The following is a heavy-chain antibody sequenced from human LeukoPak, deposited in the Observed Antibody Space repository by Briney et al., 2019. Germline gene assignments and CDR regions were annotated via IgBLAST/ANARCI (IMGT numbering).Heavy chain of an antibody. CDR3: ARDGSGWYAGYFDL. CDR1: GGSISSGGYS. Sequence: PSETLSLTCAVSGGSISSGGYSWSWIRQPPGKGLEWIGYIYHSGSTYYNPSLKSRVTISVDRSKNQFSLKLSSVTAADTAVYCCARDGSGWYAGYFDLWGRGTLVTVSS. J-gene: IGHJ2*01. D-gene: IGHD6-19*01. V-gene: IGHV4-30-2*01. CDR2: IYHSGST.